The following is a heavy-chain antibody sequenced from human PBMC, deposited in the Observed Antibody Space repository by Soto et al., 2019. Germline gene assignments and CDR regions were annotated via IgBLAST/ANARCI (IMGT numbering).Heavy chain of an antibody. D-gene: IGHD2-15*01. J-gene: IGHJ4*02. CDR3: ARVDEGKWKLRPPNCIDS. V-gene: IGHV4-59*01. Sequence: SETLSLTCTVSGGSISSYYWSWIRQPPGKGLEWIGYIYYSGSTNYNPSLKSRVTISVDTSKNQFSLKLSSVTAADTAVYYCARVDEGKWKLRPPNCIDSWCQGPLVTLSS. CDR1: GGSISSYY. CDR2: IYYSGST.